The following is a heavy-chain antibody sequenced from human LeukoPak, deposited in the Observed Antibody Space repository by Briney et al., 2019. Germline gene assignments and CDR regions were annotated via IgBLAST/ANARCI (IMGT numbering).Heavy chain of an antibody. J-gene: IGHJ4*02. V-gene: IGHV3-33*01. Sequence: VRSLRLSCAASGFTFNTYGLQWVRQAPAKGLEWVAIIWYDGNYKYYADSVKGRFTISRDNSKNTLYLQMNGLRAEDTAVYYCARAMLPLRYFDWLSIDYWGQGTLVTVSS. CDR3: ARAMLPLRYFDWLSIDY. D-gene: IGHD3-9*01. CDR1: GFTFNTYG. CDR2: IWYDGNYK.